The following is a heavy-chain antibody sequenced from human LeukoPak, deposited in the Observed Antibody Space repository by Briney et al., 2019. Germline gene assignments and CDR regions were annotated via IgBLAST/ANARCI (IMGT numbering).Heavy chain of an antibody. CDR2: IRSKADGGTT. J-gene: IGHJ5*02. CDR1: GCIFGDYG. D-gene: IGHD1-1*01. V-gene: IGHV3-49*04. Sequence: SGGSLRLSCTASGCIFGDYGLSWVRQAPGKGLEWVGFIRSKADGGTTEYAASVKGRFTISRDDSKSIAYLQMNSLQTEDTAVFYCSRVLTSGTRRFDPWGQGTLVTVSS. CDR3: SRVLTSGTRRFDP.